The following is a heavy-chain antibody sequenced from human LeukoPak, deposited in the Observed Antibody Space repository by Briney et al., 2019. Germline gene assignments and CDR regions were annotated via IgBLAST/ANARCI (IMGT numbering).Heavy chain of an antibody. CDR3: ARVGGGYSYGGIDY. J-gene: IGHJ4*02. Sequence: SVKVSCKASGGTFISYAISWVRQAPGQGLEWMGGIIPILGTANYAQKFQGRVTITADESTSTAYMELSSLRSEDTAVYYCARVGGGYSYGGIDYWGQGTLVTVSS. V-gene: IGHV1-69*13. CDR1: GGTFISYA. D-gene: IGHD5-18*01. CDR2: IIPILGTA.